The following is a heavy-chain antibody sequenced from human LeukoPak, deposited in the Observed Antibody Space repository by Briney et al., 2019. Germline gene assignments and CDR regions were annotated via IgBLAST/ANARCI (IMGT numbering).Heavy chain of an antibody. D-gene: IGHD5-24*01. Sequence: SETLSLTCAVSGGSISSGSYSWSWIRQPPGKGLEWIGYIYHSGSTYYNPSLKSRVTISVDRSKNQFSLKLSSVTAADTAVYYCARERLRDGYKTAWFDYWGQGTLVTVSS. CDR2: IYHSGST. V-gene: IGHV4-30-2*01. CDR1: GGSISSGSYS. CDR3: ARERLRDGYKTAWFDY. J-gene: IGHJ4*02.